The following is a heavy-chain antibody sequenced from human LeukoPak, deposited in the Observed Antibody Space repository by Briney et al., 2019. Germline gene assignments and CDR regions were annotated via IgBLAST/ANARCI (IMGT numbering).Heavy chain of an antibody. CDR2: IDSSGST. J-gene: IGHJ5*02. D-gene: IGHD3-10*01. V-gene: IGHV4-30-4*01. CDR3: ARSLLSAGSGSYGFDP. CDR1: ARSISRRGNY. Sequence: SETHSLTYRVYARSISRRGNYWGWIRQPPGKGLEWIVHIDSSGSTHHNPSLKSRVTISVDTSKNQFSLKLSSVTATDTAVYYCARSLLSAGSGSYGFDPWGQGTLVIVSS.